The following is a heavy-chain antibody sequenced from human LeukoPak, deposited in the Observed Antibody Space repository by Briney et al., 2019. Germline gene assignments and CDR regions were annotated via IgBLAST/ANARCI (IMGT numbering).Heavy chain of an antibody. CDR2: INHIVST. J-gene: IGHJ5*02. D-gene: IGHD3-22*01. V-gene: IGHV4-34*01. CDR1: GGSLSGYY. CDR3: ARLGYDSRGYYYVRNWSAP. Sequence: SETLSLTCAVYGGSLSGYYWSWIRHPPGEGREWIGEINHIVSTNYNPSLKSRVTISVATSKNQFSLKLSSVTAADTAVYYCARLGYDSRGYYYVRNWSAPWGQGTLVTVPS.